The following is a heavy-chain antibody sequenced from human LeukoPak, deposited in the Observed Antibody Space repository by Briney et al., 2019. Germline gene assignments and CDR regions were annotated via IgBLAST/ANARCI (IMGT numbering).Heavy chain of an antibody. CDR1: GFTFSRFG. J-gene: IGHJ4*02. CDR2: IKPDGSEK. V-gene: IGHV3-7*01. D-gene: IGHD3-22*01. CDR3: AKYFYDGSGTHYFDY. Sequence: GGSLRLSCAASGFTFSRFGMNWVRQAPGKGLEWVGNIKPDGSEKYYVDSLKGRFIISRDNAKNSLYLQMNSLRAEDVAVYYCAKYFYDGSGTHYFDYWGQGTPVTVSS.